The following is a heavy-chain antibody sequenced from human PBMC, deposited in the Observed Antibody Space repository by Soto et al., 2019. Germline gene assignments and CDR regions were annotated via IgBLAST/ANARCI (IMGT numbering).Heavy chain of an antibody. CDR2: INPNSGGT. V-gene: IGHV1-2*04. CDR1: GYTFTGYY. Sequence: ASVKVSCTASGYTFTGYYMHWVRQAPGQGLEWMGWINPNSGGTNYAQKFQGWVTMTRDTSISTAYMELSRLRSDDTAVYYCATTRIAARPNYYYGMDVWGQGTTVTVSS. J-gene: IGHJ6*02. D-gene: IGHD6-6*01. CDR3: ATTRIAARPNYYYGMDV.